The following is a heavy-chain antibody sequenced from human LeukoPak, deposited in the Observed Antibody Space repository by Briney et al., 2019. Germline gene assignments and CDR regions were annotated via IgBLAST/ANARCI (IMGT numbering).Heavy chain of an antibody. Sequence: SETLSLTCTVSGGSISSYYWSWIRQPPGKGLEWIGNIYDRGSTKYNPSLKSRVSISVDTSKNQFSLRLSSVTAADTAVYYCARGRTFDNWGQGTLVTVSS. CDR1: GGSISSYY. CDR3: ARGRTFDN. CDR2: IYDRGST. J-gene: IGHJ4*02. V-gene: IGHV4-59*01.